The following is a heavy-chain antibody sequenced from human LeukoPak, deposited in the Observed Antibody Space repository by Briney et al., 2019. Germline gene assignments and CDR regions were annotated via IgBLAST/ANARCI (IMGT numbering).Heavy chain of an antibody. Sequence: ASVTVSFTASGYTFTVYYMHWVRQAPGQGVEGMGWINPNSGGTNYAQKFQGRVTMTRDTSISTAYMELSRLRSDDTAVYYCAREYYQDKTYYYYYIYVWGKGTTVTVSS. CDR1: GYTFTVYY. CDR3: AREYYQDKTYYYYYIYV. CDR2: INPNSGGT. D-gene: IGHD3-22*01. V-gene: IGHV1-2*02. J-gene: IGHJ6*03.